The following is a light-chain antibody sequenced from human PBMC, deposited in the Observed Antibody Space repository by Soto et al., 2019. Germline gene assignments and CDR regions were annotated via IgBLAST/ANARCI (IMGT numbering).Light chain of an antibody. CDR2: GAS. CDR3: QQYATSSWT. Sequence: EIVLTQSPGTLSLSPGERATLSCRASQSLSSSYLAWYQQKPGQAPRLLIYGASSRATGIPDRFNGSGSGTDFTLTIGRLDPEDSAVYYCQQYATSSWTFGQGTKVDIK. J-gene: IGKJ1*01. CDR1: QSLSSSY. V-gene: IGKV3-20*01.